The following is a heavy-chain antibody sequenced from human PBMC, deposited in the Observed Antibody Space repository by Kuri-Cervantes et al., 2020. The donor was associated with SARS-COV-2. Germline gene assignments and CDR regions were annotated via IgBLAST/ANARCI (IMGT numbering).Heavy chain of an antibody. CDR3: ARGPGENYFDY. Sequence: SETLSLTCTVSGGSFGNYYWSWIRQTPGKGPEWIGYIYYSGSTNYNPSLKSRVTISVDTSKNQFSLKLSSVTAADTAVYYCARGPGENYFDYWGQGTLVTVSS. J-gene: IGHJ4*02. CDR1: GGSFGNYY. V-gene: IGHV4-59*01. CDR2: IYYSGST. D-gene: IGHD4-17*01.